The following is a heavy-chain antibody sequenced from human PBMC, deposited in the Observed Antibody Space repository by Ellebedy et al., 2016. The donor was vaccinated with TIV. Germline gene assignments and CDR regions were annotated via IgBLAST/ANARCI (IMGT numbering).Heavy chain of an antibody. CDR2: ITNGGDST. CDR3: AKMGGWTHSDWYFDF. V-gene: IGHV3-23*01. D-gene: IGHD3-16*01. Sequence: GESLKISCAASGFTFSCCALSWVRQAPGKGLEWVSGITNGGDSTYYADSVKGRFTISRDNSKNTLHLQMSSLRAEDTAGYYCAKMGGWTHSDWYFDFWGRGTLVTVSS. CDR1: GFTFSCCA. J-gene: IGHJ2*01.